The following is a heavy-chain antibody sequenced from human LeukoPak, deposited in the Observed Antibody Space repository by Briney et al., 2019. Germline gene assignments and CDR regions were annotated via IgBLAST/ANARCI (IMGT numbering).Heavy chain of an antibody. CDR2: INHSGST. V-gene: IGHV4-34*01. CDR3: ARASPPIQSYYFDY. Sequence: PSETLSLTCAVYGGSFSDYYWTWIRQPPGKGLEWIGEINHSGSTNYNPSLKSRVTISVDTSKNQFSLKVSSVTAAGTAVYYCARASPPIQSYYFDYWGQGTLVIVSP. CDR1: GGSFSDYY. J-gene: IGHJ4*02. D-gene: IGHD2-21*01.